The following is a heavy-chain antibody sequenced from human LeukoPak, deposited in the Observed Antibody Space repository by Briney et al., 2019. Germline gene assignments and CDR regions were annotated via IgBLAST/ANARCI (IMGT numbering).Heavy chain of an antibody. J-gene: IGHJ5*02. CDR1: GYTLTELS. D-gene: IGHD3-22*01. CDR2: FDPEDGET. CDR3: ARVKICRSSGYSVDP. Sequence: ASVKVSCKVSGYTLTELSMHWVRQAPGKGLEWMGGFDPEDGETIYAQKFQGRVTMTRDTSTSTVYMELSSLRSEDTAVYYCARVKICRSSGYSVDPWGQGTLVTVSS. V-gene: IGHV1-24*01.